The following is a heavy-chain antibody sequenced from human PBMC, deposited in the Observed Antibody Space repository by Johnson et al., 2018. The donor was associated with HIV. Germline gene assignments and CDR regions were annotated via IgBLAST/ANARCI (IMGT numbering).Heavy chain of an antibody. V-gene: IGHV3-30-3*01. J-gene: IGHJ3*01. CDR2: ISYDGSNK. CDR3: ASGENSGWSRV. Sequence: QVQLVESGGGLVKPGGSLRLSCAASGFTFSSYAMHWVRQAPGKGLEWVAVISYDGSNKYYADSVKGRFTISRDNSKNTLYLQMNSLRAEDTAVYYCASGENSGWSRVWGQGTMVNVSS. D-gene: IGHD6-19*01. CDR1: GFTFSSYA.